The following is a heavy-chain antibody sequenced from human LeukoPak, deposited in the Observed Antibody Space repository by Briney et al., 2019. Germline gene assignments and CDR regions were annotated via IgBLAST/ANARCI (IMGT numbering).Heavy chain of an antibody. CDR2: ISAYNGNT. CDR1: GYTFTSYG. Sequence: ASVKVSCKASGYTFTSYGISWVRQAPGQGLERMGWISAYNGNTNYAQKLQGRVTMTTDTSTSTAYMELRSLRSDDTAVYYCARLGIYDFWSGYYTLDYWGQGTLVTVSS. CDR3: ARLGIYDFWSGYYTLDY. V-gene: IGHV1-18*01. J-gene: IGHJ4*02. D-gene: IGHD3-3*01.